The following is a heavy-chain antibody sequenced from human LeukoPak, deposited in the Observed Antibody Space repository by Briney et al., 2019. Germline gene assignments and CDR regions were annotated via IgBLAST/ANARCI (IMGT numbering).Heavy chain of an antibody. CDR3: ARVRYCSSTSCYYGMDV. Sequence: GGSLRLSCGASGFTFSSYGMHWVRQAPGKGLEWVAVISYDGSNKYYADSVKGRFTISRDNSKNTLYLQMNSLRAEDTAVYYCARVRYCSSTSCYYGMDVWGQGTTVTVSS. D-gene: IGHD2-2*01. J-gene: IGHJ6*02. CDR2: ISYDGSNK. V-gene: IGHV3-30*03. CDR1: GFTFSSYG.